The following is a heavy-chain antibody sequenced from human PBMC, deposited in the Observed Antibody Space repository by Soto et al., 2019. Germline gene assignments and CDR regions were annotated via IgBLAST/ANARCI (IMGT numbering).Heavy chain of an antibody. CDR1: GFTFSNYA. Sequence: EVQLLESGGGLVQPGGSLRLSCAAPGFTFSNYAMNWVRQAPGKGLEWVSVISGSGGSTYYADSVKGRFTISRDKSKNTLYLQMNSLRGEDKAVYYCARRSSGWYFDYWGQGTLVTVSS. J-gene: IGHJ4*02. V-gene: IGHV3-23*01. D-gene: IGHD6-19*01. CDR3: ARRSSGWYFDY. CDR2: ISGSGGST.